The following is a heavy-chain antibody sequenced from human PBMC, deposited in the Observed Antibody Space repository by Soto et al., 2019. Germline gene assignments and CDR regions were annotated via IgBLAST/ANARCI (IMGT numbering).Heavy chain of an antibody. CDR3: VRVYYYDSSGYFRPADAFDI. CDR1: GGSISSSSYY. D-gene: IGHD3-22*01. V-gene: IGHV4-39*02. CDR2: IYYTGRT. Sequence: SETLSLTCTVSGGSISSSSYYWGWIRQPPGKGLKWIGSIYYTGRTYYSPSLKGRVTISVDSSKNQFSLKLSSVTAADTAVYYCVRVYYYDSSGYFRPADAFDIWGQGTRVTVSS. J-gene: IGHJ3*02.